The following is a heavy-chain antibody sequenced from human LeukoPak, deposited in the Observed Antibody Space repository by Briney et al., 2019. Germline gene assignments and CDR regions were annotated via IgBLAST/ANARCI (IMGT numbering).Heavy chain of an antibody. CDR1: GFTFSSYG. Sequence: GRSLRLSCAASGFTFSSYGMHWVRQAPGKGLEWVAVISYDGSNKYYADSVKGRFTISRDNSKNTLYLQMNSLRAEDTAVYYCAKGRRWELPTESDYWGQGTLVTVSS. V-gene: IGHV3-30*18. D-gene: IGHD1-26*01. CDR2: ISYDGSNK. CDR3: AKGRRWELPTESDY. J-gene: IGHJ4*02.